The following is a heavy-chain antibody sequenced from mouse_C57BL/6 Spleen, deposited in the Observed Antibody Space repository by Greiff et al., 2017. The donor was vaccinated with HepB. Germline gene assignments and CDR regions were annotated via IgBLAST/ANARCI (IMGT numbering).Heavy chain of an antibody. CDR2: IHPNSGST. CDR3: ARRDYGSSYDFDY. CDR1: GYTFTSYW. D-gene: IGHD1-1*01. V-gene: IGHV1-64*01. J-gene: IGHJ2*01. Sequence: QVQLKQPGAELVKPGASVKLSCKASGYTFTSYWMHWVKQRPGQGLEWIGMIHPNSGSTNYNEKFKSKATLTVDKSSSTAYMQRSSLTSEDSAVYYCARRDYGSSYDFDYWGQGTTLTVSS.